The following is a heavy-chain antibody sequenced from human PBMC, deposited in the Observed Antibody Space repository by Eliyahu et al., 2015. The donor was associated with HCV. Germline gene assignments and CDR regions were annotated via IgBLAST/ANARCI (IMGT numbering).Heavy chain of an antibody. CDR2: INHSGST. CDR1: GGSFSGYY. D-gene: IGHD2-15*01. J-gene: IGHJ4*02. CDR3: ARGVRRDGGGY. V-gene: IGHV4-34*01. Sequence: QVQLQQWGAGLLKPSETLSLTCAVYGGSFSGYYWSWIRQPPGKGLEWIGEINHSGSTNYNPPLKSRVTISVDTSKNQFSLKLSSVTAADTAVYYCARGVRRDGGGYWGQGTLVTVSS.